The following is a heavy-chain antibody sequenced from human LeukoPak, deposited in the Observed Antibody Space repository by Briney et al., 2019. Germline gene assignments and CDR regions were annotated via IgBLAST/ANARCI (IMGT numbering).Heavy chain of an antibody. V-gene: IGHV3-66*01. CDR3: ARDAVGPGSSRPFDY. Sequence: GGSLRLSCAASGFTFSSYSMNWVRQAPGKGLEWVSAIYSGGSTYYADSVKGRFSISRDNSKNTLYLQMNSLRAEDTAVYYCARDAVGPGSSRPFDYWGQGTLVTVSS. CDR1: GFTFSSYS. CDR2: IYSGGST. J-gene: IGHJ4*02. D-gene: IGHD3-16*01.